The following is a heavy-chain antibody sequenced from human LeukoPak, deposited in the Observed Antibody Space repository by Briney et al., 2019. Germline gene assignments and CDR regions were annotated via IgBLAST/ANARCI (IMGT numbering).Heavy chain of an antibody. CDR2: IRGSGGT. CDR3: VKDRTGSGSYSDI. CDR1: GFTFSSYA. Sequence: GGSLRLSCAASGFTFSSYAMSWVRQASGKGLEWVSGIRGSGGTYHAESVKGRFTISRENSKNTLYLQMNSLRAEDTAVYYCVKDRTGSGSYSDIWGQGTLVTVSS. D-gene: IGHD3-10*01. J-gene: IGHJ4*02. V-gene: IGHV3-23*01.